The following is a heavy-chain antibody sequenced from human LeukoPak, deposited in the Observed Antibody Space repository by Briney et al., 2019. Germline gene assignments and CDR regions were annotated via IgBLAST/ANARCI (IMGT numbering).Heavy chain of an antibody. CDR3: ARVGDYYDSSAGSFDY. J-gene: IGHJ4*02. V-gene: IGHV3-21*01. Sequence: PGGSLRLSCAASGFTLSSYSMNWVRQAPGKGLEWVSSISSSSSYIYYADSVKGRFTISRDNAKNSLYLQMNSLRAEDTAVYYCARVGDYYDSSAGSFDYWGQGTLVTVSS. CDR2: ISSSSSYI. D-gene: IGHD3-22*01. CDR1: GFTLSSYS.